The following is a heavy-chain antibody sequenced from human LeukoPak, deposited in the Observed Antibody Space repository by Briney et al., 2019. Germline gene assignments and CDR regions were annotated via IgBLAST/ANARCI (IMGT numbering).Heavy chain of an antibody. J-gene: IGHJ5*02. D-gene: IGHD1-26*01. CDR1: GGSISSSNW. CDR2: IYHSGST. V-gene: IGHV4-4*02. CDR3: ARPWSGSYKRAGPGNWFDP. Sequence: PSGTLSLTCAVSGGSISSSNWWSWVRQPPGKGLEWIGEIYHSGSTYYNPSLKSRVTISVDTSKNQFSLKLSSVTAADTAVYYFARPWSGSYKRAGPGNWFDPRGQGTLVTVSS.